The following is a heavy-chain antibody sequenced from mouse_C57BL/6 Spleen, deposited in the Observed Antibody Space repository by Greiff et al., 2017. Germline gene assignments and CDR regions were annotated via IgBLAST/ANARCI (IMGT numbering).Heavy chain of an antibody. J-gene: IGHJ2*01. CDR3: ARSTTVVARKGDYFDY. CDR2: IYPRSGNT. Sequence: VQLQQSGAELARPGASVKLSCKASGYTFTSYGISWVKQRTGQGLEWIGEIYPRSGNTYYNETFKGKATLTADKSSSTAYMELRSLTSEDSAVYFCARSTTVVARKGDYFDYWGQGTTLTVSS. CDR1: GYTFTSYG. V-gene: IGHV1-81*01. D-gene: IGHD1-1*01.